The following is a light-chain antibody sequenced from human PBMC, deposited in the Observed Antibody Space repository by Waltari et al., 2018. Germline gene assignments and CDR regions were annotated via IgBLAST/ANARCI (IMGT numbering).Light chain of an antibody. J-gene: IGLJ3*02. V-gene: IGLV3-25*03. CDR1: ALPKRY. CDR2: RDI. CDR3: QSADSSGSYVV. Sequence: SYELTQPPSVSVSPGQTDRISCSGDALPKRYGYWYQQRPGQAPVLVMYRDIVRPSGIPERFSGSTSGTTVTLTISGVQAEDEADYYCQSADSSGSYVVFGGGTKLTVL.